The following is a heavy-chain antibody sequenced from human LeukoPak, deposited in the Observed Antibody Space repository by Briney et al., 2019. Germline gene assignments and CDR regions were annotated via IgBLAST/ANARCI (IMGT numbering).Heavy chain of an antibody. D-gene: IGHD3-22*01. V-gene: IGHV3-11*01. J-gene: IGHJ4*02. CDR3: ARVGYYYDSSGYYPY. CDR1: GFTFSEYY. Sequence: GGSLRLSCAASGFTFSEYYMSWIRQAPGKGLEWVSYISSSGSTIYYADSVKGRFTISRDNAKNSLYLQMNSLRAEDTAVYYCARVGYYYDSSGYYPYWGQGTLVTVSS. CDR2: ISSSGSTI.